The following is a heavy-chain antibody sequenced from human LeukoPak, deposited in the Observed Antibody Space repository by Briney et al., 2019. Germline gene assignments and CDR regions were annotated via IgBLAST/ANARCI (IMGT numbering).Heavy chain of an antibody. J-gene: IGHJ4*02. CDR2: ISAYNGNT. D-gene: IGHD2-15*01. CDR1: GYTFTSYG. V-gene: IGHV1-18*01. CDR3: ARDKLPMTFNPFDY. Sequence: GASVKVSCKASGYTFTSYGISWVRQAPGQGLEWMGWISAYNGNTNYAQKLQGRVTMTTDTSTSTAYMELRSLRSDDTAVYYCARDKLPMTFNPFDYWGQGTLVTVSS.